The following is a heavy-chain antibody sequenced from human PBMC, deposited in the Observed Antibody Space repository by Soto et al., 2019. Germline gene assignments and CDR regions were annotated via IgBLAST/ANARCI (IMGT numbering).Heavy chain of an antibody. J-gene: IGHJ5*02. CDR1: GASISTYY. CDR2: MYDSGST. V-gene: IGHV4-59*01. CDR3: ARDDSSGYHNWFDP. Sequence: QVQLQESGPGLVKPSETLSLTCTVSGASISTYYWSWIRQPPGKGLEWIGYMYDSGSTNYNPSLASRVTISVDTSKNQFSLKLSSVTAADTATYYCARDDSSGYHNWFDPWGQGTLVAVS. D-gene: IGHD3-22*01.